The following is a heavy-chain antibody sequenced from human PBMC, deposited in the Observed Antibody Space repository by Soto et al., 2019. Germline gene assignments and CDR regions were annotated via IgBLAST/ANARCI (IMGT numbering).Heavy chain of an antibody. Sequence: ASVKVSCKVSGYTLTEISLHWVRQAPGKGLEWMGGFDPEDGETIYAQKFQGRVTMTEDTSTDTAYMELSSLRSEDTAVYYCATHTVTPDGYYYYGMDVWGQGTTVTVSS. CDR3: ATHTVTPDGYYYYGMDV. J-gene: IGHJ6*02. V-gene: IGHV1-24*01. D-gene: IGHD4-17*01. CDR1: GYTLTEIS. CDR2: FDPEDGET.